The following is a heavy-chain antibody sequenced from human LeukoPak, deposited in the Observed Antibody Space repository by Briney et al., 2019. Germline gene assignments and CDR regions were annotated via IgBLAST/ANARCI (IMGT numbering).Heavy chain of an antibody. CDR2: IYYSGST. CDR1: GGSISSSSYY. V-gene: IGHV4-39*01. CDR3: ARLAYYYDSSGYYYFDY. D-gene: IGHD3-22*01. J-gene: IGHJ4*02. Sequence: KPSETLSLTCTVSGGSISSSSYYWGWIRQPPGKGLEWIGSIYYSGSTYYNPSLKSRVTISVDTSKNQFSLKLSSVTAADTAVYYCARLAYYYDSSGYYYFDYWGQGTLVTVSS.